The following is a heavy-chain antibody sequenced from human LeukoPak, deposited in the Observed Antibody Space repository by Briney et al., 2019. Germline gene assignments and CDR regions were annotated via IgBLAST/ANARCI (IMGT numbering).Heavy chain of an antibody. CDR1: GFTFSSYW. D-gene: IGHD3-22*01. J-gene: IGHJ4*02. CDR3: ARTYYYDTSGYFGY. Sequence: KPGGSLRLSCAASGFTFSSYWMHWVRQAPGKGLVWVSSISSSSSYIYYADSVKGRFTISRDNAKNSLYLQMNSLRAEDTAVYYCARTYYYDTSGYFGYWGQGTLVTVSS. CDR2: ISSSSSYI. V-gene: IGHV3-21*01.